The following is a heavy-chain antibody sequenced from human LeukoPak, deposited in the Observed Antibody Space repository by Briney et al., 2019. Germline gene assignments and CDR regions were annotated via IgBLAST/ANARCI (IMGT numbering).Heavy chain of an antibody. V-gene: IGHV3-9*01. J-gene: IGHJ4*02. CDR2: ISWNSGSI. D-gene: IGHD1-26*01. CDR1: GFTFDDYA. CDR3: ARGEVY. Sequence: GGSLRLSCAASGFTFDDYAMHWVRQAPGKGLEWVSGISWNSGSIGYADSVKGRFTISRDNAKNSLYLQMNSLRAEDTAVYYCARGEVYWGQGTLVTVSS.